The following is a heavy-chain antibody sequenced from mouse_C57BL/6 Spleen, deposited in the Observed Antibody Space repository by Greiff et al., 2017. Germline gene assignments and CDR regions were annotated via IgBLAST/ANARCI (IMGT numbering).Heavy chain of an antibody. CDR2: IYPGDGDT. CDR3: ARWSYGFYFDY. D-gene: IGHD2-12*01. V-gene: IGHV1-82*01. CDR1: GYAFSSSW. Sequence: VKLQESGPELVKPGASVKISCKASGYAFSSSWMNWVKQRPGKGLEWIGRIYPGDGDTNYNGKFKGKATLTADKSSSTAYMQLSSLTSEDSAVYFCARWSYGFYFDYWGQGTTLTVSS. J-gene: IGHJ2*01.